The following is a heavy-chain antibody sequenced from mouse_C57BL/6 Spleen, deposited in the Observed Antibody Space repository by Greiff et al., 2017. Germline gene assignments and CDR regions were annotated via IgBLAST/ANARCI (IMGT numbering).Heavy chain of an antibody. V-gene: IGHV1-55*01. CDR1: GYTFTSYW. J-gene: IGHJ4*01. CDR2: IYPGSGST. D-gene: IGHD1-1*01. CDR3: ARKKGNYYGLYAMGY. Sequence: QVQLQQPGAELVKPGASVKMSCKASGYTFTSYWITWVKQRPGQGLEWIGDIYPGSGSTNYNEKFKSKATLTVDTSSSTAYMQLSSLTSEDSAVYYCARKKGNYYGLYAMGYWGQGTSVTVSS.